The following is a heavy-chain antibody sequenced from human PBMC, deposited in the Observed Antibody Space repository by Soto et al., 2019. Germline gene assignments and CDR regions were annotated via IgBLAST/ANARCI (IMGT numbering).Heavy chain of an antibody. CDR1: GYTFTGYY. CDR3: ARGGPNNLDYYYYGMDV. J-gene: IGHJ6*02. D-gene: IGHD1-20*01. Sequence: GASVKVSCKASGYTFTGYYMHWVRQAPGQGLEWMGWINPNSGGTNYAQKFQGWVTMTRDTSISTAYMELSRLRSDDTAVYYCARGGPNNLDYYYYGMDVWGQGTTVTVSS. V-gene: IGHV1-2*04. CDR2: INPNSGGT.